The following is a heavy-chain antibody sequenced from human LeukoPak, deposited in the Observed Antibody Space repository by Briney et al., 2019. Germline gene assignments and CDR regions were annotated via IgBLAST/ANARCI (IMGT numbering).Heavy chain of an antibody. J-gene: IGHJ4*02. CDR2: IRYDGSNK. D-gene: IGHD5-12*01. V-gene: IGHV3-30*02. CDR1: GFTFSSYG. CDR3: AKDHSGYDQYYFDY. Sequence: QPGGSLRLSCAASGFTFSSYGMHWVRQAPGKGLEWVAFIRYDGSNKYYTDSVKGRLTISRDNSKNTLYLQMNSLRAEDTAVYYCAKDHSGYDQYYFDYWGQGTLVTVSS.